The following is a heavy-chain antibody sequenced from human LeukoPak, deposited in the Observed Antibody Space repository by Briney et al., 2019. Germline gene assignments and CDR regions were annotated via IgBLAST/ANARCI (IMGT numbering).Heavy chain of an antibody. CDR2: IIPGGGST. V-gene: IGHV1-46*01. J-gene: IGHJ2*01. CDR1: GYNFTTKY. D-gene: IGHD3-16*01. Sequence: ASVKISCKASGYNFTTKYIHWVRQAPGRGLDWMGMIIPGGGSTTFPQKFRGRVTMTRDTSTSAVYMELSGLRSEDTALYYCARAGGIIEFFDLWGRGTLVTVSS. CDR3: ARAGGIIEFFDL.